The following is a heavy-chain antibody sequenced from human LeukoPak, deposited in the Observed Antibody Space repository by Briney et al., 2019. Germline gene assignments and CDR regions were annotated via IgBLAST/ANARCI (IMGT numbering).Heavy chain of an antibody. Sequence: HTGGSLRLSCAASRFAFNTYWMSWVRQAPGKGLEWVATINRDGGEKYYVDPVKCRFTISRDNSRNTLYLQMNNLRADDTAVYYCAKFIIRLLEWFDHWGQGTLVTVSS. CDR3: AKFIIRLLEWFDH. CDR2: INRDGGEK. CDR1: RFAFNTYW. D-gene: IGHD3-3*01. J-gene: IGHJ5*02. V-gene: IGHV3-7*03.